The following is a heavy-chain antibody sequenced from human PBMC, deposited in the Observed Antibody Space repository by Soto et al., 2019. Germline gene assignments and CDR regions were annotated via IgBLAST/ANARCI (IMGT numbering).Heavy chain of an antibody. CDR3: ARLKGIAARPSYYYYGMDV. Sequence: GESLKISCKGSGYSFTSYWISGVRQMPGKGLEWMGRIDPSDSYTNYSPSFQGHVTISADKSISTAYLQWSSLKASDTAMYYCARLKGIAARPSYYYYGMDVWGQGTTVTVSS. J-gene: IGHJ6*02. CDR2: IDPSDSYT. CDR1: GYSFTSYW. V-gene: IGHV5-10-1*01. D-gene: IGHD6-6*01.